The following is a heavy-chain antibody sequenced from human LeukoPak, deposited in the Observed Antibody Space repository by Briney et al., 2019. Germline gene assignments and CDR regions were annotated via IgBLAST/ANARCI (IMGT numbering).Heavy chain of an antibody. Sequence: PGGSLRLSCAASGFTFSSYAMSWVRQAPGKGLEWVSVIGGSGGSTYYADSAKGRFTISRDNSKNTLYLQMNSLRAEDTAVYYCAKDYDYVWGSYDNYFDYWGQGTLVTVSS. CDR3: AKDYDYVWGSYDNYFDY. CDR1: GFTFSSYA. J-gene: IGHJ4*02. CDR2: IGGSGGST. V-gene: IGHV3-23*01. D-gene: IGHD3-16*01.